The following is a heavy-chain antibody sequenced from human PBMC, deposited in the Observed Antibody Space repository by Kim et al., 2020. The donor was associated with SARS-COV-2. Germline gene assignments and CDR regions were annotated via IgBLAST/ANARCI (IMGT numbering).Heavy chain of an antibody. D-gene: IGHD2-2*01. CDR1: GGSISSGGYY. J-gene: IGHJ5*02. V-gene: IGHV4-31*03. CDR3: ARVLVVVPAAGNWFDP. Sequence: SETLSLTCTVSGGSISSGGYYWSWIRHHPGKVLEWIGYIYYSGSTYYNPSLKSRVTISVDTSKNQSSLKLSSVTAAGTAVYYCARVLVVVPAAGNWFDPWGQGTLVTVSS. CDR2: IYYSGST.